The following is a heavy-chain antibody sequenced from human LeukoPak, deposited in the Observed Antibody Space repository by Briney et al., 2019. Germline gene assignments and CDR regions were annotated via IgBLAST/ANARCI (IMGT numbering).Heavy chain of an antibody. J-gene: IGHJ5*02. CDR2: VYYRGTT. CDR1: GASISDSYYF. V-gene: IGHV4-39*01. Sequence: SETLSLTCTVSGASISDSYYFWGWIRQPPGKGLEWIATVYYRGTTYYNSALKSRVTISVDTSKNQFYLDLNSMTAADTAVYFCARRRAYNYFDPWGQGTLVTVSS. CDR3: ARRRAYNYFDP.